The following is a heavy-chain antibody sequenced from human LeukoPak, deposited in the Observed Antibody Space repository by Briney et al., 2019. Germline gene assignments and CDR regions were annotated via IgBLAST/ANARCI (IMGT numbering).Heavy chain of an antibody. J-gene: IGHJ5*02. CDR3: AKQNFTSGSYLTWFDP. CDR2: IYYSGST. Sequence: SETLSLTCTVSGGSISTYYWSWIRQPPGKGLEWIGYIYYSGSTNYNPSLKSRVTISVDTSKNQFSLKLSSVTAADTAVYYCAKQNFTSGSYLTWFDPGGKGPLVPVSS. CDR1: GGSISTYY. D-gene: IGHD3-10*01. V-gene: IGHV4-59*08.